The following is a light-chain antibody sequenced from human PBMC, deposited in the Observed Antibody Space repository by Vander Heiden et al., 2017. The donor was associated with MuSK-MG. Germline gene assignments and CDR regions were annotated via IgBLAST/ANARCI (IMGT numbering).Light chain of an antibody. CDR2: DAS. J-gene: IGKJ4*01. V-gene: IGKV1-33*01. CDR3: QQYYNLPGGF. Sequence: DIQMIQSPSSLSASVGDRVIITCQASQDISNYLNWYQQKPGKAPKLLIYDASNLQTGVPSKFSGSGSGADFTFTISILQPEDIATYYCQQYYNLPGGFFGGGTKVEIK. CDR1: QDISNY.